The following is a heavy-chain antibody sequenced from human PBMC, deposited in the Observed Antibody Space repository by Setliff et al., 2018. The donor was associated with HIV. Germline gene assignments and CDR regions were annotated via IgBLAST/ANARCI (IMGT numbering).Heavy chain of an antibody. Sequence: PGESLKISCAASGFTFSNYAMSWVRQAPGEGLEWVSAILSTGERTFYADSVKGRFTISRDNSKNTVYLQMNSLRAEDTALYYCAREQNHYNFWSGHNYDAFDIWGQGTMVTVSS. CDR2: ILSTGERT. CDR1: GFTFSNYA. V-gene: IGHV3-23*01. J-gene: IGHJ3*02. D-gene: IGHD3-3*01. CDR3: AREQNHYNFWSGHNYDAFDI.